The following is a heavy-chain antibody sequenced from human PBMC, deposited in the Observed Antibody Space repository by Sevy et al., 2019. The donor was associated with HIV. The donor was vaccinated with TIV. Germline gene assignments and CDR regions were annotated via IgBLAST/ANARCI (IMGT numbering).Heavy chain of an antibody. J-gene: IGHJ4*02. CDR1: GFSLSTSGVG. V-gene: IGHV2-5*01. CDR3: AHSFVNSSSWYSPCFDY. D-gene: IGHD6-13*01. Sequence: SGPTLVNPTQTLTLTCTFSGFSLSTSGVGVGWIRQPPGKALEWLALIYWNDDKRYSPSLKSRLTITKDTSKTQVVLTMTNMDPVDTATYYCAHSFVNSSSWYSPCFDYWGQGTLVTVSS. CDR2: IYWNDDK.